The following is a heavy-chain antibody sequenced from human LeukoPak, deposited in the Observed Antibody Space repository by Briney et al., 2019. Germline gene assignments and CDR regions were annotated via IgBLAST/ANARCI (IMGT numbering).Heavy chain of an antibody. CDR2: ISAYNGNT. V-gene: IGHV1-18*01. D-gene: IGHD6-13*01. Sequence: GISWVRQAPGQGIEGMEWISAYNGNTNYAQRLQGGVTITTDTYTSTAYMELRSLRSDDTAVYYCARNRIAAAGTPPGYWGQGTLVTVSS. CDR1: G. J-gene: IGHJ4*02. CDR3: ARNRIAAAGTPPGY.